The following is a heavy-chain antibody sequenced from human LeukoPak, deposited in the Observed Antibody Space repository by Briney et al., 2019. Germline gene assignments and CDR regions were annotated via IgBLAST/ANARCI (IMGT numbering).Heavy chain of an antibody. Sequence: GGSLRFSCAASGFTFSIYAMNWVRQAPGEGLEWVSAIDVSGDNTYYADSVKGRVTISRDNPKNTVYLQMNSLRAEDTAVYFCARDLGPRRSPSWYPFDYWGQGTLVTVSS. CDR1: GFTFSIYA. D-gene: IGHD6-13*01. V-gene: IGHV3-23*01. J-gene: IGHJ4*02. CDR3: ARDLGPRRSPSWYPFDY. CDR2: IDVSGDNT.